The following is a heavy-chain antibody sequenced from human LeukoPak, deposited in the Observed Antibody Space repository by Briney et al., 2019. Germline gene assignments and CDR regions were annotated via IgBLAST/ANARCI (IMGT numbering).Heavy chain of an antibody. CDR1: GFTFSDSG. V-gene: IGHV3-23*01. Sequence: GGSLRLSCEASGFTFSDSGMSWVRQASGRGLEWVSLISASGGNSYYADSVKGRFTVSRDSSKNTLHLQMNSLRAEDTAVYYCARDIELSCWGQGTLVTVSS. D-gene: IGHD1-26*01. CDR3: ARDIELSC. CDR2: ISASGGNS. J-gene: IGHJ4*02.